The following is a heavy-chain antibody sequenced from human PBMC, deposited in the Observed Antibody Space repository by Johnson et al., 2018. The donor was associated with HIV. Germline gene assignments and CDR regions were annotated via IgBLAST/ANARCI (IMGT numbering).Heavy chain of an antibody. CDR2: ISPNGIST. D-gene: IGHD4-23*01. V-gene: IGHV3-64*01. CDR3: ARDSGGNYGAFDI. J-gene: IGHJ3*02. Sequence: VQLVESGGTLVQPEESLRLSCAASGFTFSSYALHWVRQAPGKGLQYVSGISPNGISTYYANSVIGRFTISRDNAKNTVFLQMRRLRADDMAVYYCARDSGGNYGAFDIWGKGTMVTVSS. CDR1: GFTFSSYA.